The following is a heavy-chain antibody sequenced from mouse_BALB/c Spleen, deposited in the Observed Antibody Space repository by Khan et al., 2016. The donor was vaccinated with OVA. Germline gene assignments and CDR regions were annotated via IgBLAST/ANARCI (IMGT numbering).Heavy chain of an antibody. D-gene: IGHD2-14*01. CDR1: GYSFTAYY. J-gene: IGHJ3*01. CDR3: AKGYDVFAY. Sequence: VQLKESGPDLVKTGASVKISCKASGYSFTAYYMHWVKLSHGKSLECIGRINPNTDNTNYNQKFKGKVILTVDTSYSTAYMELRSMTSENSAVYFCAKGYDVFAYWGQGTLVTVSA. CDR2: INPNTDNT. V-gene: IGHV1-18*01.